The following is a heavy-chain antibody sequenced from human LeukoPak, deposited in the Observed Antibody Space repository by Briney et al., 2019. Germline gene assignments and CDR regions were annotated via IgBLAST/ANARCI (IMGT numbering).Heavy chain of an antibody. CDR2: IRYDGSIK. Sequence: GGSLRLSCAASGFTFSSFGMHWVRQAPGKGLEWVSFIRYDGSIKYYTDSVKGRFTISRDNSKNTLYLQMNSLRAEDTAVYYCAKDRGWYLDTNFDYWGQGTLVTVSS. CDR3: AKDRGWYLDTNFDY. D-gene: IGHD6-19*01. J-gene: IGHJ4*02. V-gene: IGHV3-30*02. CDR1: GFTFSSFG.